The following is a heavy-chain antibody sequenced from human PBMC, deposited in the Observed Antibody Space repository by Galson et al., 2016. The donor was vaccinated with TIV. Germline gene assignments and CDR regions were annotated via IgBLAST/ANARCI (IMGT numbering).Heavy chain of an antibody. V-gene: IGHV5-51*03. J-gene: IGHJ4*02. D-gene: IGHD5-12*01. Sequence: SGAEVTKPGESLKISCKLSGYSFTSNWIAWVRERPGKGLEWMGIMYPADSDIRYSPSFQGQVTISADESISTAYLPWSSLKASDSAMYFCARAPGYSDYSYGYFDSWGQGTRVTVSS. CDR3: ARAPGYSDYSYGYFDS. CDR1: GYSFTSNW. CDR2: MYPADSDI.